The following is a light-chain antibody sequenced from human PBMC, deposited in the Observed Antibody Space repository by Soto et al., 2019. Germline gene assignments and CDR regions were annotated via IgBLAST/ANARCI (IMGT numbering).Light chain of an antibody. J-gene: IGKJ1*01. V-gene: IGKV1-39*01. Sequence: DIQMTQFPSSLSASVGGRVTITCRASQTISTCLNWYQQKAGTAPKLLIYGASDLESGIPSRFSGSGSGTYFTLTISSLQPEDFATYYCQQCLTTPRTFGQGTRVEI. CDR3: QQCLTTPRT. CDR1: QTISTC. CDR2: GAS.